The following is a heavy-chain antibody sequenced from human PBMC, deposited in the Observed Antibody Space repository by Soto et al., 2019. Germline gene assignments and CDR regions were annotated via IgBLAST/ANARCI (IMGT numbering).Heavy chain of an antibody. D-gene: IGHD5-18*01. CDR2: IYYSGST. CDR1: AGFPSPGGYY. CDR3: ACIFSGGYGYGFYYDGMDV. Sequence: QTLPLPCTGSAGFPSPGGYYLCWIRLQPGKGLEWIGSIYYSGSTYYNPSLKSRVTISVDTSKNQFSLKLSSVTAADTAVYYCACIFSGGYGYGFYYDGMDVWGQGTTVT. V-gene: IGHV4-30-2*03. J-gene: IGHJ6*02.